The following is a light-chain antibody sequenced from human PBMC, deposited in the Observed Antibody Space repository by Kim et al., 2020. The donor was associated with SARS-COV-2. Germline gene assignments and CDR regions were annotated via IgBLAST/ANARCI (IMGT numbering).Light chain of an antibody. CDR3: NSRDSNHNVL. CDR1: NLESYY. J-gene: IGLJ2*01. CDR2: GKI. Sequence: VALGHRDRITHQGVNLESYYEPWYQQTPVQAPLHVIYGKITRPAGMPDRFSRSSSGNTASLTNTGTQAGDEADNFCNSRDSNHNVLFGGGTQLTVL. V-gene: IGLV3-19*01.